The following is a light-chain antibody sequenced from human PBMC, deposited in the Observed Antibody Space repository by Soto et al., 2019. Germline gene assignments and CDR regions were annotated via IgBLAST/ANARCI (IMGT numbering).Light chain of an antibody. CDR2: SAS. Sequence: DIQLTQSPTFLSASVGERATISCRASQGISSYLAWYQQKPGKAPKLLIYSASTLQGGVPSRFSGSGSGTEFTLTISSLQPADSATYYCLQVDSYPITFGQGTRLEIK. CDR3: LQVDSYPIT. CDR1: QGISSY. J-gene: IGKJ5*01. V-gene: IGKV1-9*01.